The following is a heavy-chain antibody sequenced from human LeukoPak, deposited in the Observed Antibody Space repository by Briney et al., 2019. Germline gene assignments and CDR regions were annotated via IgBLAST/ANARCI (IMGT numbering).Heavy chain of an antibody. Sequence: SETLSLTCTVSGGSISGDYWSWIRQPPGKGLEWIAYFYIVGVTNYNPSLRNRVTIFSDTSKNQFSLKVTSVTAADTAVYYCAKQKREGGFDSWGQGTLVTVSS. CDR2: FYIVGVT. J-gene: IGHJ5*01. CDR1: GGSISGDY. V-gene: IGHV4-4*08. D-gene: IGHD6-13*01. CDR3: AKQKREGGFDS.